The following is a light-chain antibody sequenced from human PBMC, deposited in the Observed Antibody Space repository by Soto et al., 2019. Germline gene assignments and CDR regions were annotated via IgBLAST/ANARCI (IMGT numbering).Light chain of an antibody. Sequence: QSALTQPPSASGSPGQSVTMSCTGSSGDVGTYALVSWYQQHPGKAPKLLIYGVGKRPSGVPDRFSGSQSGNTASLTVSGLQSEDEADYFCSSYADNNNYVFGTGTKVTVL. CDR3: SSYADNNNYV. CDR2: GVG. J-gene: IGLJ1*01. CDR1: SGDVGTYAL. V-gene: IGLV2-8*01.